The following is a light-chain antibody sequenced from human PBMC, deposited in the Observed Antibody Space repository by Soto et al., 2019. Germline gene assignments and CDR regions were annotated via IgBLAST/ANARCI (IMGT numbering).Light chain of an antibody. J-gene: IGKJ1*01. V-gene: IGKV1-39*01. Sequence: DIQLTQSPSSLSASVGDRVTITCRASESINTFLNWYRQVPGEAPKLLISSASTLQGGVPPRFTGSGSGTEFTLTIASLQPEDFATYYCQQSYGTPPTFGQGTKVEIK. CDR2: SAS. CDR1: ESINTF. CDR3: QQSYGTPPT.